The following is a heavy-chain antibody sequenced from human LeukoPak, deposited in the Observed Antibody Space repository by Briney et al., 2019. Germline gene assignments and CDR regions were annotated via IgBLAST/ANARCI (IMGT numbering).Heavy chain of an antibody. V-gene: IGHV3-33*01. Sequence: GGSLRLSCTASGFPLSNYGMHWVRQAPGKGLELVALMWADGSKTSYANSVKGRFIISRDISRNTLYLQMNSLRAEDTALYYCARDADTSAFYWYFDLWGRGTLVTVSS. J-gene: IGHJ2*01. CDR1: GFPLSNYG. CDR3: ARDADTSAFYWYFDL. CDR2: MWADGSKT. D-gene: IGHD1-26*01.